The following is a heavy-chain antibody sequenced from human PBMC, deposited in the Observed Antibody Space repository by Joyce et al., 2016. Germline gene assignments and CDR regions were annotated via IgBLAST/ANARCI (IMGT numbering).Heavy chain of an antibody. V-gene: IGHV4-30-2*01. CDR2: IYHNEST. CDR1: GASVSSGGYS. CDR3: ASGFNFKGRSFFDY. J-gene: IGHJ4*02. Sequence: QLQLQESGSGLVKPSQTLSLTCAVSGASVSSGGYSWSWIRHPPGKGLEWIGYIYHNESTYYNPALKSRVTISVDRSKNQFSLKLASVTAAYTAVYYCASGFNFKGRSFFDYWGQGALVTVSS. D-gene: IGHD3-10*01.